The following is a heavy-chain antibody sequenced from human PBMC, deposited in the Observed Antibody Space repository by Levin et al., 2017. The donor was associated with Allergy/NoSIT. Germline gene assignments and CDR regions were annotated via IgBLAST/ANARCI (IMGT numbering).Heavy chain of an antibody. J-gene: IGHJ3*02. CDR2: IYYSGST. CDR3: ARDIVVVPAAIGAFDI. Sequence: MASETLSLTCTVSGGSISSGDYYWSWIRQPPGKGLEWIGYIYYSGSTYYNPSLKSRVTISVDTSKNQFSLKLSSVTAADTAVYYCARDIVVVPAAIGAFDIWGQGTMVTVSS. V-gene: IGHV4-30-4*01. CDR1: GGSISSGDYY. D-gene: IGHD2-2*01.